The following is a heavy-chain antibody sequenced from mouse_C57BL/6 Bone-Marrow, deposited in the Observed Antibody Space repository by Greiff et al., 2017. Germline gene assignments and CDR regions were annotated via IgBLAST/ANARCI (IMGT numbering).Heavy chain of an antibody. CDR3: TTGPYFDY. V-gene: IGHV14-4*01. Sequence: EVKLMESGAELVRPGASVKLSCTASGFNFNDYYMHWVQQRPEQGLEWIGWIDPNNGDTEYASKFQGKATTTADTASNTSYLQLSSLTSEDTAVYYCTTGPYFDYWGQGTTLTVSS. D-gene: IGHD3-1*01. CDR1: GFNFNDYY. J-gene: IGHJ2*01. CDR2: IDPNNGDT.